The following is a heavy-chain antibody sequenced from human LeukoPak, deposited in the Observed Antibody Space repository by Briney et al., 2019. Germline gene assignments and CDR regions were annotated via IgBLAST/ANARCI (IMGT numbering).Heavy chain of an antibody. CDR2: IIPIFGTA. CDR3: ARDPGGWFDP. CDR1: GGTFSSYA. D-gene: IGHD1-26*01. V-gene: IGHV1-69*13. J-gene: IGHJ5*02. Sequence: ASVKVSCKASGGTFSSYAISWVRQAPGQGLEWMGGIIPIFGTANYAQKFQGRVTITADESTSTAYMEPSSLRSEDTAVYYCARDPGGWFDPWGQGTLVTVSS.